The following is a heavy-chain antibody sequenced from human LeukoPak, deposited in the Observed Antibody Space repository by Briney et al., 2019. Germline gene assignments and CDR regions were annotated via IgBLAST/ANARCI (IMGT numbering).Heavy chain of an antibody. J-gene: IGHJ5*02. D-gene: IGHD3-22*01. Sequence: SETLSLTCTVSGGSISSYYWSWIRQPPGKGLEWIGRIYTSGSTNYNPSLKSRVTMSVDSSKNQFSLNLTSVTAADTAVYYCAREYYYDSTISDWFDPWGQGTLVTVSS. CDR3: AREYYYDSTISDWFDP. CDR2: IYTSGST. V-gene: IGHV4-4*07. CDR1: GGSISSYY.